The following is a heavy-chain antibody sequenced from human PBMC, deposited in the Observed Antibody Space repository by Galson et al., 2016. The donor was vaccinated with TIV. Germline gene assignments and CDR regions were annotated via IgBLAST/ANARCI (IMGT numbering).Heavy chain of an antibody. CDR2: IKQDGTDQ. D-gene: IGHD4-17*01. CDR3: AREWDDYGAHSALDD. CDR1: GFTFSTYW. Sequence: SLRLSCAASGFTFSTYWMSWVRQAPGEGLQWVANIKQDGTDQNYVDSVKGRFSISRDNAKNSLFLQMNTLRPEDTAVYYCAREWDDYGAHSALDDWGQGTLVTVSS. J-gene: IGHJ4*02. V-gene: IGHV3-7*01.